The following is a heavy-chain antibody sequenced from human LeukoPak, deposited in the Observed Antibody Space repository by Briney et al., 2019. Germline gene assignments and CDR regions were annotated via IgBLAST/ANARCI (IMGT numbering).Heavy chain of an antibody. J-gene: IGHJ4*02. V-gene: IGHV3-7*01. CDR3: ARDTVGATDY. CDR2: IKPDGSEK. D-gene: IGHD1-26*01. Sequence: PGGSLRLSCAASGFTFSSYGMHWVRQAPGKGLEWVTNIKPDGSEKYYVDSVKGRFTISRDNAKKSLYLQMNSLRAEDTALYYCARDTVGATDYWGQGTLVTVSS. CDR1: GFTFSSYG.